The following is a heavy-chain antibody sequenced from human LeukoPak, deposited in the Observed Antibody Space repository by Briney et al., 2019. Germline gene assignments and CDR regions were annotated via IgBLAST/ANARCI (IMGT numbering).Heavy chain of an antibody. CDR1: GSSITTYTH. CDR2: IHHTGNT. D-gene: IGHD4-11*01. Sequence: SETLSLTCTVSGSSITTYTHWGWIRQSPGKGLEGMASIHHTGNTYYNPSLESRVTISIDTSKTQFSLDVRSVTAADTAFYFCVNSKSNSEAASRGPGTLVTVYS. V-gene: IGHV4-38-2*02. CDR3: VNSKSNSEAAS. J-gene: IGHJ4*02.